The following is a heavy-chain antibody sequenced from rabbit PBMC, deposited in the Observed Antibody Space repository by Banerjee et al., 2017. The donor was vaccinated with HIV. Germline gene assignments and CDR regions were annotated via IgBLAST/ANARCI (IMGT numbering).Heavy chain of an antibody. CDR1: GFDFSSNA. V-gene: IGHV1S45*01. CDR3: ARDFNL. CDR2: IYAGSNSNT. Sequence: QEQLVESGGGLVQPEGSLTLTCKASGFDFSSNAMCWVRQAPGKGLEWIACIYAGSNSNTYDASWSKGRFTISKTSSTTVTLQMTSLTAADTATYFCARDFNLWGQGTLVTVS. J-gene: IGHJ4*01.